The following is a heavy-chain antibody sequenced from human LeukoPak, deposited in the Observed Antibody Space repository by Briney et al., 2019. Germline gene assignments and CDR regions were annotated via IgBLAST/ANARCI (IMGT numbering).Heavy chain of an antibody. CDR3: ARGTQQLGSEYFQH. D-gene: IGHD6-13*01. V-gene: IGHV4-4*02. CDR2: IYHSGST. J-gene: IGHJ1*01. CDR1: GGSISSSNW. Sequence: SETLSLTCAVSGGSISSSNWWSWVRQPPGKGLEWIGEIYHSGSTNYNPSPKSRVTISVDKSKNQFSLKLSSVTAADTAVYYCARGTQQLGSEYFQHWGQGTLVTVSS.